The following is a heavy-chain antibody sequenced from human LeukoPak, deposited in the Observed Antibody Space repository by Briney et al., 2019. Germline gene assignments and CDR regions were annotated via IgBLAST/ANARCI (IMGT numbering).Heavy chain of an antibody. J-gene: IGHJ5*02. CDR2: INSDGGTT. V-gene: IGHV3-74*01. Sequence: PGGSLRLSCAASGFTFSSYWMHWVRQAPGKGLVWVSHINSDGGTTNYADYVKGRFTISRDNAKNTLYLEMNTLRAEDTAVYYCARGGDYTYNWFDPGGQGTLVTVSA. CDR1: GFTFSSYW. D-gene: IGHD4-17*01. CDR3: ARGGDYTYNWFDP.